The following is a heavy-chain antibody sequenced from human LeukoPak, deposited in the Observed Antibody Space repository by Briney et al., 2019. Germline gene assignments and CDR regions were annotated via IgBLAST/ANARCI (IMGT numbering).Heavy chain of an antibody. V-gene: IGHV3-7*01. CDR3: ARDKDYDFWSGYRECAFDI. D-gene: IGHD3-3*01. CDR2: LKQDGSEK. CDR1: GFTFTKYW. J-gene: IGHJ3*02. Sequence: PGGSLRLSCAASGFTFTKYWMSWVRQAPGKGLEWVANLKQDGSEKNYVDSVKGRFTISRDNAKNSVDLQMNSLRVEDTAVYYCARDKDYDFWSGYRECAFDIWGQGTMVTVSS.